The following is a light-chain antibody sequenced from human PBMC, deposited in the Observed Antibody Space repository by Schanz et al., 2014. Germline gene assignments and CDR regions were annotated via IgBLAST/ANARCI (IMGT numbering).Light chain of an antibody. CDR3: QQYDTSPWT. CDR2: DAS. Sequence: EIVLTQSPATLSLSPGERATLSCGASQSVGSSYLAWYQQKPGLAPRLLIYDASNRATGIPARFSGSGSGTDFTLTISSLEPEDFAVYYCQQYDTSPWTFGQGTKVEIK. CDR1: QSVGSSY. V-gene: IGKV3D-20*01. J-gene: IGKJ1*01.